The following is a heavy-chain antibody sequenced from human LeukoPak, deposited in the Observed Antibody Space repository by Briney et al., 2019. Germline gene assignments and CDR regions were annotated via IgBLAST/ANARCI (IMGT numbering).Heavy chain of an antibody. D-gene: IGHD2-2*01. J-gene: IGHJ6*02. V-gene: IGHV3-53*01. CDR3: ATDPGQIVPAAKGPRGDYCYGMDV. CDR1: GFTVSSNY. CDR2: IYSGGST. Sequence: GGSLRLSCAASGFTVSSNYMSWVRQTPGKGLEWVSVIYSGGSTSYADSVKGRFTISRDNSKNTLYLQMNSLRAEDTAVYYCATDPGQIVPAAKGPRGDYCYGMDVWGQGTTVTVSS.